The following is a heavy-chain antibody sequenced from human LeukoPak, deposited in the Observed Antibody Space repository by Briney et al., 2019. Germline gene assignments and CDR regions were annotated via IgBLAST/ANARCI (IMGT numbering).Heavy chain of an antibody. CDR2: IFYSGST. CDR1: GDSINSYY. D-gene: IGHD6-13*01. J-gene: IGHJ5*02. V-gene: IGHV4-59*01. CDR3: ARRLASVATAGYWFDP. Sequence: SETLSLTCTVSGDSINSYYWSWIRQPPGKGLEWIGYIFYSGSTNYNPSLKSRVTISVDTSKNQFSLKLSSVTAADTAVYYCARRLASVATAGYWFDPWGQGTLVTVSS.